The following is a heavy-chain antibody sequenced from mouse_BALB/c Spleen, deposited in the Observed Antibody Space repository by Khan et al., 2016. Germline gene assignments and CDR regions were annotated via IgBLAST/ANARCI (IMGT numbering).Heavy chain of an antibody. CDR2: IRLKSNNYAT. CDR3: TRSTMITPFAY. D-gene: IGHD2-1*01. CDR1: GFTFSNYW. V-gene: IGHV6-6*02. J-gene: IGHJ3*01. Sequence: EVQLQESGGGLVQPGGSMKLSCVASGFTFSNYWMNWVRQSPEKGLEWVAEIRLKSNNYATHYAESVKGRFTISREDSKSSVYLQMNNLRAEDTGIYYCTRSTMITPFAYWGQGTLVTVSA.